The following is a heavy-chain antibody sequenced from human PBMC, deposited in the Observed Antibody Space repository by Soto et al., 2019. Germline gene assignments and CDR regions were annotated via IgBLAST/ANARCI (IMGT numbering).Heavy chain of an antibody. CDR2: INHSGST. CDR1: GGSFSGYD. D-gene: IGHD6-19*01. Sequence: PTETLSLTCAVYGGSFSGYDWSWIRQPPGKGVEWIGEINHSGSTNYNPSLKSRVTISVDTSKNQFSLKLSSVTAADTAVYYCARGGGSGWFYYYYGMDVWGQGTTVT. V-gene: IGHV4-34*01. J-gene: IGHJ6*01. CDR3: ARGGGSGWFYYYYGMDV.